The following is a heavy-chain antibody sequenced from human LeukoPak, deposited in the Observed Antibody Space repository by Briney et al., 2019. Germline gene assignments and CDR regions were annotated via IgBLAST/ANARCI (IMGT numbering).Heavy chain of an antibody. CDR1: GGSISSYY. J-gene: IGHJ3*02. Sequence: PSETLSLTCTVSGGSISSYYWSWIRQPAGKGVEWIGRIYTSGSTNYNTSLKSRVTMSVDTSKNQFSLKLSSVTAADTAVYYCAGRDYGVNDAFDIWGQGTMVTVSS. CDR2: IYTSGST. V-gene: IGHV4-4*07. D-gene: IGHD4-17*01. CDR3: AGRDYGVNDAFDI.